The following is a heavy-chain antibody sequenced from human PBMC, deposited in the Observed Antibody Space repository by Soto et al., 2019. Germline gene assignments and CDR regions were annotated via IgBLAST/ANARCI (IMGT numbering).Heavy chain of an antibody. Sequence: PGGSLRLSCAASGFTFTNAWMSWDRQAPGKGLEWVGHIKSRADDGTTDYAAPLKGRFTISRDDSKNMLYLQMNSLKTEDTAVYFCATEGIASRPPFDYWGQGTLVTVSS. J-gene: IGHJ4*02. D-gene: IGHD6-13*01. CDR1: GFTFTNAW. V-gene: IGHV3-15*01. CDR2: IKSRADDGTT. CDR3: ATEGIASRPPFDY.